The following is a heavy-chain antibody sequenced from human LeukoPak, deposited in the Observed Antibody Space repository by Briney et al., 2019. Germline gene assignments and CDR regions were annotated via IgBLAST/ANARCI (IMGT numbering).Heavy chain of an antibody. CDR2: ITNGGGNT. CDR3: AKGATSAYFSPLDS. J-gene: IGHJ4*02. CDR1: GFNFDDYA. D-gene: IGHD3-22*01. Sequence: PGGSLRLSCAVSGFNFDDYAISWVRQAPGKGLEWVSGITNGGGNTNYADSVKVRLTISRDNAKNTLYLQMDSLRAEDTAIYYCAKGATSAYFSPLDSWGQGTLVTVSS. V-gene: IGHV3-23*01.